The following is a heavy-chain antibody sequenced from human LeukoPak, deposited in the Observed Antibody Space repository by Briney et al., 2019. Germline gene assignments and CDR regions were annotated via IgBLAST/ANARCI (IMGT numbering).Heavy chain of an antibody. CDR3: AKDSSEYGSGSFRLRSNWFDP. J-gene: IGHJ5*02. V-gene: IGHV3-30*02. Sequence: GGSLRLSCAPSGFTFSTYAIHWVRQAPGKGLEWVEFIRYDGSNKYYADSVKGRFTISRDNSKNTLYLQMNSLRAEDTAVYYCAKDSSEYGSGSFRLRSNWFDPWGQGTLVTVSS. CDR2: IRYDGSNK. CDR1: GFTFSTYA. D-gene: IGHD3-10*01.